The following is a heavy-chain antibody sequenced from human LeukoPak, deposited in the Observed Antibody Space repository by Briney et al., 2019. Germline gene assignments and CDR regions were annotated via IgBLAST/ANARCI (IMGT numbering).Heavy chain of an antibody. CDR3: ARRSDYDILTGYYLSGAFDI. CDR2: IYYSGST. Sequence: SETLSLTCTVSGGSISSSSYYWGWIRQPPGKGLEWIGSIYYSGSTYYNPSLKSRVTISVDTSKNQFSLKLSSVTAADTAVYYCARRSDYDILTGYYLSGAFDIWGQGTMVTVSS. CDR1: GGSISSSSYY. V-gene: IGHV4-39*01. J-gene: IGHJ3*02. D-gene: IGHD3-9*01.